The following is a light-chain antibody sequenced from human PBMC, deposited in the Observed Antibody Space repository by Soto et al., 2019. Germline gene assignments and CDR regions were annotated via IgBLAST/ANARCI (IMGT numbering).Light chain of an antibody. V-gene: IGKV1-9*01. CDR2: AAS. J-gene: IGKJ2*01. CDR1: QGISSH. CDR3: QQLNSYSYT. Sequence: DIQLTQSPSFLSASVGDRVTITCRASQGISSHLAWYQQKPGKAPKLLIYAASTLQSGVPSRFSGSGSGTEFTLTISSLQPEDFATYYCQQLNSYSYTLGQGTKLEIK.